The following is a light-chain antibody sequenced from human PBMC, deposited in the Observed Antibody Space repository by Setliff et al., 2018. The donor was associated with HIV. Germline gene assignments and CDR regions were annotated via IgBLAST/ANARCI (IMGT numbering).Light chain of an antibody. J-gene: IGLJ1*01. CDR1: KSDIGTYNL. CDR2: DVN. V-gene: IGLV2-23*02. CDR3: CSYAGPDDFDV. Sequence: QSALAQPASVSGSPGQSITISCSGNKSDIGTYNLVSWYQQYPGKAPQLIMFDVNKRPSGVSTRFSGSKSGNTASLTISALQAADEADHYCCSYAGPDDFDVFGTGTKGTVL.